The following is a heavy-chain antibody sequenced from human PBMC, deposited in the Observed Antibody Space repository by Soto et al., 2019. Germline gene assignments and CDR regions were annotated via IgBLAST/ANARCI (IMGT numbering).Heavy chain of an antibody. CDR3: AHGLAAGLAWLLHFDY. CDR2: IYWNDDK. D-gene: IGHD3-3*01. V-gene: IGHV2-5*01. Sequence: SGPTLVNPTQTLTLTCTFSGFSLSTSGVGVGWIRQPPGKALEWLALIYWNDDKRYSPSLKSRLTITKDTSKNQVVLTMTNMDPVDTATSYCAHGLAAGLAWLLHFDYWGQGTLVTVSS. CDR1: GFSLSTSGVG. J-gene: IGHJ4*02.